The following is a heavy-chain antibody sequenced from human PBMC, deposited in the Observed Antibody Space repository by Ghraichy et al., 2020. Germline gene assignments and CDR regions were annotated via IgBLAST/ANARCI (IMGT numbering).Heavy chain of an antibody. V-gene: IGHV3-23*01. CDR3: AKDWGYSTGTYYGS. Sequence: GSLRLSCAASGFTFSSYAMSWVRQAPGKGLEWVSIISGSGDTHYADSVKGRFTISRDNSKNTLYLQMNSLRAEDTAVYYCAKDWGYSTGTYYGSWGQGTLVTVSP. CDR2: ISGSGDT. D-gene: IGHD2-8*02. J-gene: IGHJ4*02. CDR1: GFTFSSYA.